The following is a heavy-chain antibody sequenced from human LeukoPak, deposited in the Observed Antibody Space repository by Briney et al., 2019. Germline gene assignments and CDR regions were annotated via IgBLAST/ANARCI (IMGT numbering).Heavy chain of an antibody. CDR1: GGSISSYY. CDR2: IYYSGST. D-gene: IGHD6-13*01. CDR3: ARDYSSSWYESDAFDI. J-gene: IGHJ3*02. Sequence: PSETLSLTCTVSGGSISSYYWSWIRQPPGKGLEWIGYIYYSGSTNYNPSLKSRVTISVDTSKNQFSLKLSSVTAADTAVYYCARDYSSSWYESDAFDIWGQGTMVTASS. V-gene: IGHV4-59*01.